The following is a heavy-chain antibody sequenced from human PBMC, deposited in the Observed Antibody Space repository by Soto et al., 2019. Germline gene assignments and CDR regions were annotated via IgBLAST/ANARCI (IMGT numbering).Heavy chain of an antibody. CDR2: ISSSSSTI. J-gene: IGHJ4*02. CDR1: GFTFSSYS. V-gene: IGHV3-48*02. CDR3: ARCGYSDGSYYFDY. Sequence: EVQLVESGGGLVQPGGSLRLSCAASGFTFSSYSMNWVRQAPGKGLEWVSYISSSSSTIYYADSVKGRFTISRDNAKNSLYLQMNSLRDEDTAVYYCARCGYSDGSYYFDYWGQGTLVTVSS. D-gene: IGHD5-18*01.